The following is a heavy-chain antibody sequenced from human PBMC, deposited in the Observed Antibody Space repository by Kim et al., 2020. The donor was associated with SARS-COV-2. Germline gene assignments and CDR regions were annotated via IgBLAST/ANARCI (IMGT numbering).Heavy chain of an antibody. D-gene: IGHD3-3*01. V-gene: IGHV1-46*01. CDR3: ARDQALGDFWSGERYGLITMVRGILDY. Sequence: ASVKVSCKASGYTFTSYYMHWVRQAPGQGLEWMGIINPSGGSTSYAQKFQGRVTMTRDTSTSTVYMELSSLRSEDTAVYYCARDQALGDFWSGERYGLITMVRGILDYWGQGTLVTVSS. CDR2: INPSGGST. J-gene: IGHJ4*02. CDR1: GYTFTSYY.